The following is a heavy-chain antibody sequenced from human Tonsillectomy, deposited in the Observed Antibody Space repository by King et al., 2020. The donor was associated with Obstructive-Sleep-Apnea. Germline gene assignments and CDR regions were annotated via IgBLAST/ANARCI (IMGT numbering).Heavy chain of an antibody. CDR1: GFSFGDYG. V-gene: IGHV3-49*03. CDR2: IRTKDHGGTT. CDR3: TRDDGFIVASTPFDY. Sequence: VQLVESGGGLVQPGRSLRLSCTASGFSFGDYGMSWFRQAPGKGLEWIGFIRTKDHGGTTEYAASVKGRFTISRDDSKRIAYLQMNSLNTEDTAVYFCTRDDGFIVASTPFDYWGQGTLVTVSS. D-gene: IGHD5-12*01. J-gene: IGHJ4*02.